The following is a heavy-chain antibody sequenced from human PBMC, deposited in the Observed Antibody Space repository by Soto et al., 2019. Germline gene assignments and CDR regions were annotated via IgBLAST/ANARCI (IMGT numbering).Heavy chain of an antibody. CDR2: IIPIFGTA. D-gene: IGHD6-13*01. CDR1: GGTFSSYA. V-gene: IGHV1-69*01. Sequence: QVQLVQSGAEVKKPGSSVKVSCKASGGTFSSYAISWVRQAPGQGLEWMGGIIPIFGTANYAQKFQGRVTITADESTSTAYMELSSLRSEDTAVYYWARERFEQQLVPDYDGMDVWGQGPTVTVSS. J-gene: IGHJ6*02. CDR3: ARERFEQQLVPDYDGMDV.